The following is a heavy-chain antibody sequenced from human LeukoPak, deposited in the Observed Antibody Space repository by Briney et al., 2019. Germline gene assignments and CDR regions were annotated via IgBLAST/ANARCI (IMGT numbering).Heavy chain of an antibody. CDR3: ARGRYYLDS. J-gene: IGHJ4*02. V-gene: IGHV3-33*01. CDR2: IWYDGSNK. CDR1: GFTFSSYG. Sequence: PGGSLRLSCAASGFTFSSYGMHWVRQAPGKGLEWVAVIWYDGSNKYYADSVKGRFTISRNNAKNTLYLQMNSLRAEDTAVYYCARGRYYLDSWGQGTLVTVSS. D-gene: IGHD4-17*01.